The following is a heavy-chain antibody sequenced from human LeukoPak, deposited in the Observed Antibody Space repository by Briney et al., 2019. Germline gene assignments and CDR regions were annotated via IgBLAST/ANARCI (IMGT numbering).Heavy chain of an antibody. CDR3: ARDPLTTYYYGSGTIGDY. CDR2: ISSSGSTI. Sequence: PGGSLRLSCAASGFTFSSYEMNWVRQAPGKGLEWVSYISSSGSTIYYADSVKGRFTISRDNAKNSLYLQMNSLRAEDTAVYYCARDPLTTYYYGSGTIGDYWGQGTLVTVSS. D-gene: IGHD3-10*01. V-gene: IGHV3-48*03. CDR1: GFTFSSYE. J-gene: IGHJ4*02.